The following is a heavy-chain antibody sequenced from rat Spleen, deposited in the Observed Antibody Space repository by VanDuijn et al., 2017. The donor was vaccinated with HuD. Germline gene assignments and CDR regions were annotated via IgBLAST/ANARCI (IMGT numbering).Heavy chain of an antibody. J-gene: IGHJ4*01. Sequence: EVQLVESGGGLVQPGRSLKLSCTASGFTFSNYDMAWVRQAPTKGLEWVASIRPSGDGTYYRDSVKGRFTISRDNAKSTLYLQMNSLRSEDTATYYCTRDLRRGDYWGQGASVTVSS. CDR3: TRDLRRGDY. D-gene: IGHD1-11*01. CDR2: IRPSGDGT. CDR1: GFTFSNYD. V-gene: IGHV5-27*01.